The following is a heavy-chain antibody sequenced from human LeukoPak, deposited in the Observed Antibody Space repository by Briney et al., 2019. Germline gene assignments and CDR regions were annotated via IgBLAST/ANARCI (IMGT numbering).Heavy chain of an antibody. V-gene: IGHV4-59*08. D-gene: IGHD2-15*01. CDR2: IYYSGST. Sequence: SETLSLTCTVSGGSISNYYWSWIRQPPGQGLEWIGYIYYSGSTNYNPSLKSRATISVDTSKNQFSLKLSSVTAADTAVYYCARRGFYSSVWYFDLWGRGTLVTASS. CDR1: GGSISNYY. CDR3: ARRGFYSSVWYFDL. J-gene: IGHJ2*01.